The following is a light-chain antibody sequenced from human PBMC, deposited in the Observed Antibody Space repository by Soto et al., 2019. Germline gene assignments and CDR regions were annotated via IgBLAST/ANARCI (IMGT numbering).Light chain of an antibody. Sequence: EVVLAQSPGTLSLSPGERATLSCRASQSFSDRYLAWYQQKPGQAPRLLIYGASSRATGIPDRFSGSGSGTDFTLTNSTLEPEAFAMYYCLQHDSSPITFGQGTRLEI. J-gene: IGKJ5*01. CDR3: LQHDSSPIT. CDR1: QSFSDRY. V-gene: IGKV3-20*01. CDR2: GAS.